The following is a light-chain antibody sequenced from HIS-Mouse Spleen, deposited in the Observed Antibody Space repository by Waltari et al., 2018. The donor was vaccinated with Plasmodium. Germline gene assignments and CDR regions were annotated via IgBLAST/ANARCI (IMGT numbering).Light chain of an antibody. CDR2: GAA. Sequence: EIVLTQSPGTLSLPPGERATLSCRASQSVSSSYLAWYQQKPGQAPRLLIYGAASRATGIPDSRLEPEDFAWYYCQQYGSSPYTFGQGTKLEIK. V-gene: IGKV3-20*01. CDR1: QSVSSSY. CDR3: QQYGSSPYT. J-gene: IGKJ2*01.